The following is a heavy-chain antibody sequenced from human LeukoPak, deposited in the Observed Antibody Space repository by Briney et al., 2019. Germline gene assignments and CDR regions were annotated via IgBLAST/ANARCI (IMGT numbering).Heavy chain of an antibody. CDR3: ARSQGEWLGPYYYYYYMDV. CDR2: IYYSGST. CDR1: GGSISSYY. J-gene: IGHJ6*03. D-gene: IGHD6-19*01. V-gene: IGHV4-59*12. Sequence: KASETLSLTCTVSGGSISSYYWSWIRQPPGKGLEWIGYIYYSGSTNYNPSLKSRVTISVNTSKNQFSLKLSSVTAADTAVYYCARSQGEWLGPYYYYYYMDVWGKGTTVTISS.